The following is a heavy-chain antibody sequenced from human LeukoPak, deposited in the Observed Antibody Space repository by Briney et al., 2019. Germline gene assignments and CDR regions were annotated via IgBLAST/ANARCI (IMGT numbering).Heavy chain of an antibody. CDR1: GGSFSGYY. CDR2: INHSGST. CDR3: ASRKCSGGSCYYAEYFQH. Sequence: SETLSLTCAVYGGSFSGYYWSWIRQPPGKGLEWIGEINHSGSTNYNPPLKSRVTISLDTSKNQFSLKLSSVTAADTAVYYCASRKCSGGSCYYAEYFQHWGQGTLVTVSS. J-gene: IGHJ1*01. D-gene: IGHD2-15*01. V-gene: IGHV4-34*01.